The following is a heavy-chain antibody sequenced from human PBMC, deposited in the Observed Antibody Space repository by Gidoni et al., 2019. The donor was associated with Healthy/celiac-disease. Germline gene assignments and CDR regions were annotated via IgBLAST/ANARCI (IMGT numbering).Heavy chain of an antibody. CDR1: GGSISRYY. Sequence: QVQLQESGPGLVKPSETLSLPCTVSGGSISRYYWSWIRQPPGKGLEWIGYIYYSGSTNYNPSLKSRVTISVDTSKNQFSLKLSSVTAADTAVYYCARGGYDFWSGYWSFLHVNFDYWGQGTLVTVSS. J-gene: IGHJ4*02. CDR2: IYYSGST. CDR3: ARGGYDFWSGYWSFLHVNFDY. V-gene: IGHV4-59*01. D-gene: IGHD3-3*01.